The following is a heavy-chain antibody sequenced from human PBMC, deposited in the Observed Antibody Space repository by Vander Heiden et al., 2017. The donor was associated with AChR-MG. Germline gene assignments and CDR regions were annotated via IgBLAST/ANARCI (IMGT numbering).Heavy chain of an antibody. J-gene: IGHJ4*02. CDR3: ARLSPGSQYYFDY. Sequence: QLQVQESGPGLVKPSETLSLSCTVSGVSISSSSYYWGWIRRPPGKGLECIGTIYNSGSTYYNPSLKSRVTISVDTSKNQFSLKLSSVTAADTAVYYCARLSPGSQYYFDYWGQGTLVTVSS. D-gene: IGHD3-10*01. CDR2: IYNSGST. CDR1: GVSISSSSYY. V-gene: IGHV4-39*01.